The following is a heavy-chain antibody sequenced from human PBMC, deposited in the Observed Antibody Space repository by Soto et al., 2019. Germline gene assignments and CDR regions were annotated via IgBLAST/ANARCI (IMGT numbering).Heavy chain of an antibody. J-gene: IGHJ5*02. D-gene: IGHD2-15*01. CDR2: ISYDGSNK. CDR1: GFTFSSYA. CDR3: ARELYCSGGSCYSNWFDP. Sequence: GGSLRLSCAASGFTFSSYAMHWVRQAPGKGLEWVAVISYDGSNKYYADSVKGRFTISRDNSKNTLYLQMNSLRAEDTAVYYCARELYCSGGSCYSNWFDPWGQGTLVTVSS. V-gene: IGHV3-30-3*01.